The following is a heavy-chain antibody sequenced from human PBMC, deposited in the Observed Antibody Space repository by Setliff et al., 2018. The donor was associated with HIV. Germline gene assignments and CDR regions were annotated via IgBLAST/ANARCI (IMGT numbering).Heavy chain of an antibody. CDR1: GGSISFYY. D-gene: IGHD3-10*01. CDR3: ARDPGDSNDY. Sequence: KASETLSLTCSFSGGSISFYYWNWLRQTPGKGLEWIAYTFDNGNTHYNPSLESRVTLSLDTSRNLFSLRLASVTAADTAVYYCARDPGDSNDYWGQGTLVTVSS. J-gene: IGHJ4*02. V-gene: IGHV4-59*01. CDR2: TFDNGNT.